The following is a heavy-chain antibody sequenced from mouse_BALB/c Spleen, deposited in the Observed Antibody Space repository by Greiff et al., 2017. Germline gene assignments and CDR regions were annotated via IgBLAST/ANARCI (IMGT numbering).Heavy chain of an antibody. CDR1: GYTFTDYN. J-gene: IGHJ4*01. CDR2: IYPYNGGT. CDR3: ERGGTSTTVVPYYAMDY. V-gene: IGHV1S29*02. D-gene: IGHD1-1*01. Sequence: VQLQQSGPELVKPGASVKISCKASGYTFTDYNMHWVKQSHGKSLEWIGYIYPYNGGTGYNQKFKSKATLTVDNSSSTAYMELRSLTSEDSAVYYCERGGTSTTVVPYYAMDYWGQGTSVTVSS.